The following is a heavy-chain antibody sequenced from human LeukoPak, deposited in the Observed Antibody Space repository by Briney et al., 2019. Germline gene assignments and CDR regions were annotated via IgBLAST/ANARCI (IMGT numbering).Heavy chain of an antibody. CDR1: GYTFTSYY. V-gene: IGHV1-46*01. CDR2: INPSGGST. J-gene: IGHJ3*02. Sequence: ASVKVSCKASGYTFTSYYMHWVRQAPGRGLEWMGIINPSGGSTSYAQKFQGRVTMTRDTSTSTVYMELSSLRSEDTAVYYCARFPLMVRGVIGAFDIWGQGTMVTVSS. CDR3: ARFPLMVRGVIGAFDI. D-gene: IGHD3-10*01.